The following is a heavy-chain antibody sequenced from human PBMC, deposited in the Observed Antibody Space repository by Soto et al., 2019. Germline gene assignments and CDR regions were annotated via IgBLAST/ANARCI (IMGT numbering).Heavy chain of an antibody. J-gene: IGHJ6*02. CDR3: ATSRGFYAAMDV. V-gene: IGHV1-69*01. CDR2: IMAVFGTA. Sequence: QVQLGQSGSEVKKPGSSVKVSCKSSGGSFRTYAISWVRQAPGQGLEWMGGIMAVFGTATYTQSFQGRVTITADESTSTSYMELSGLKSGDTAIYSCATSRGFYAAMDVWGQGTTVTVSS. D-gene: IGHD3-16*01. CDR1: GGSFRTYA.